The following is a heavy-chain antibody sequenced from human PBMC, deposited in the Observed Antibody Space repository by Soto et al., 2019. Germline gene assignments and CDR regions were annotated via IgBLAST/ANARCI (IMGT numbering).Heavy chain of an antibody. J-gene: IGHJ1*01. Sequence: PGGSLRLSCAASGFTFSSYGMHWVRQAPGKGLEWVAVIWYDGSNKYYADSVKGRFTISRDNSKNQFSLKLSSVTAADTAVYYCARGPNWGQGTLVTVSS. CDR1: GFTFSSYG. CDR2: IWYDGSNK. CDR3: ARGPN. V-gene: IGHV3-33*01.